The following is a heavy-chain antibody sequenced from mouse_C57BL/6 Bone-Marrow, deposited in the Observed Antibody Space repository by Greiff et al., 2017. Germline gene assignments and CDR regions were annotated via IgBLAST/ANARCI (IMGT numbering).Heavy chain of an antibody. CDR3: ARGEIYYDSWYFDV. D-gene: IGHD2-4*01. CDR1: GYAFTSYW. Sequence: VQLQQPGAELVKPGASVKMSCKASGYAFTSYWITWVKQRPGQGLEWIGDIYPGSGSTNYNEKFKSKATLTVDTSSSTAYIQLSSLTSEDSAVYYCARGEIYYDSWYFDVWGTGTTVTVSS. CDR2: IYPGSGST. J-gene: IGHJ1*03. V-gene: IGHV1-55*01.